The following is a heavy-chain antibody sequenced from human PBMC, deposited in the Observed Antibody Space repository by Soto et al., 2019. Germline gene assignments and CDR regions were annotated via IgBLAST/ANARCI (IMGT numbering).Heavy chain of an antibody. J-gene: IGHJ6*03. V-gene: IGHV1-18*01. D-gene: IGHD2-2*01. CDR3: ARHRTSSSTSCYVYYYYDMDV. CDR2: ISAYNGNT. Sequence: QVQLVQSGAEVKKPGASVKVSCKASGYTFTSYGISWVRQAPGQGLEWMGWISAYNGNTNYAQKLQGRVTMTTDTAQSTADMELRSLRSDDTAVYFCARHRTSSSTSCYVYYYYDMDVWGKGTTVTVYS. CDR1: GYTFTSYG.